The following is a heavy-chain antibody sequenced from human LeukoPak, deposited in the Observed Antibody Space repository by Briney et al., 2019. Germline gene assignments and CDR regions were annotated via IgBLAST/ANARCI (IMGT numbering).Heavy chain of an antibody. V-gene: IGHV4-39*01. D-gene: IGHD5-24*01. J-gene: IGHJ4*02. CDR2: IYYSGST. CDR1: GGSISSSSYY. CDR3: ARRDGYNREYYFDY. Sequence: SETLSLTCTVSGGSISSSSYYWGWIRQPPGKGLEWIGSIYYSGSTYYNPSLKSRVTISVDTSKNQFSLKLSSVTAADTAVYYCARRDGYNREYYFDYWGQGTQVTVSS.